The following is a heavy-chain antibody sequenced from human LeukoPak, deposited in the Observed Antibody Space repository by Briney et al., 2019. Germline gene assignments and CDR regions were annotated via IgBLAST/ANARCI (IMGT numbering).Heavy chain of an antibody. CDR3: ARDLTVFGMYNWFDP. D-gene: IGHD3-3*01. Sequence: GASVKVSCKASGYTFDSYGMNWLRQAPGQGLEWMGWISTYNGDTKYAQKLEGRVTLTTDTSTTITYMELRSLTSDDTAIYYCARDLTVFGMYNWFDPWGQGTLVVVS. V-gene: IGHV1-18*01. J-gene: IGHJ5*02. CDR2: ISTYNGDT. CDR1: GYTFDSYG.